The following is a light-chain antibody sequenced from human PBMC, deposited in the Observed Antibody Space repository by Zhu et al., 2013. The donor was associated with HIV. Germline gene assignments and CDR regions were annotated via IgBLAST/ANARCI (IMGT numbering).Light chain of an antibody. Sequence: EIVLTQFPGTLSLSPGERATLSCRASQSVSSSYLAWYQQKPGQAPRLLIYGASSRATGIPDRFSGSGSGTDFTLTISRLEPEDFAVYYCQQYGSSPRTFGQGTKVEIK. CDR2: GAS. CDR1: QSVSSSY. CDR3: QQYGSSPRT. J-gene: IGKJ1*01. V-gene: IGKV3-20*01.